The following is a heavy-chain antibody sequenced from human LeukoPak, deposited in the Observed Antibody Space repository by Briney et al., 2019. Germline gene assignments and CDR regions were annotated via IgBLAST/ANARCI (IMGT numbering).Heavy chain of an antibody. Sequence: ASVKVSCKASGYTFTGYYMHWVRQAPGQGLEWMGWINPNSGGTNYAQKFQGRVTMTRDTSISADYMELSRLRSDDTAVYYCARVARRDGYNPSRAFDIWGQGTMVTVSS. V-gene: IGHV1-2*02. J-gene: IGHJ3*02. CDR2: INPNSGGT. CDR1: GYTFTGYY. D-gene: IGHD5-24*01. CDR3: ARVARRDGYNPSRAFDI.